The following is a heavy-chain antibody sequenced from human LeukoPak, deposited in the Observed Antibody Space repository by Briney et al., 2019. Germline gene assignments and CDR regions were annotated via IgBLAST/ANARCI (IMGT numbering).Heavy chain of an antibody. CDR2: IYYSGST. Sequence: SETLSLTCTVSGGSISSGGYYWSWIRQHPGKGLEWIGYIYYSGSTYYNPSLKSRVTISVDTSKNQFSLKLSSVTAADTAVYYCARGLPYDSSGYYGNYFDYWGQGTLVTVSS. V-gene: IGHV4-31*03. CDR3: ARGLPYDSSGYYGNYFDY. CDR1: GGSISSGGYY. D-gene: IGHD3-22*01. J-gene: IGHJ4*02.